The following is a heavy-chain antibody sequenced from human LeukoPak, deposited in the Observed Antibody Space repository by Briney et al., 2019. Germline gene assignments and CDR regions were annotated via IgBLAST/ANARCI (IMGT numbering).Heavy chain of an antibody. CDR3: ARDDQGVNYDILTGYYRAAFGFDY. CDR2: IYYSGST. Sequence: SETLSLTCTVTGVSISSSSYYWGWIRQPPGKGLEWIGSIYYSGSTYYNPSLKSRVTISVDTSKNQFSLKLSSVTAADTAVYYCARDDQGVNYDILTGYYRAAFGFDYWGQGTLVTVSS. V-gene: IGHV4-39*07. J-gene: IGHJ4*02. CDR1: GVSISSSSYY. D-gene: IGHD3-9*01.